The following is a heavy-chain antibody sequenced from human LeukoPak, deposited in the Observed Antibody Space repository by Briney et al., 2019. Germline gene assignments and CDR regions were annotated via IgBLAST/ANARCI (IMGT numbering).Heavy chain of an antibody. CDR3: ARGGIFGVVKKIKNYFDY. D-gene: IGHD3-3*01. CDR2: INQSGST. Sequence: SETLSLTCAVYGGSFSGYFWSWIRQPPGKGLEWIGEINQSGSTNYNPSLKSRVTMSVDTSKNQFSLKLSSVTAADTAVYFCARGGIFGVVKKIKNYFDYWGQGTLVTVSS. V-gene: IGHV4-34*01. J-gene: IGHJ4*02. CDR1: GGSFSGYF.